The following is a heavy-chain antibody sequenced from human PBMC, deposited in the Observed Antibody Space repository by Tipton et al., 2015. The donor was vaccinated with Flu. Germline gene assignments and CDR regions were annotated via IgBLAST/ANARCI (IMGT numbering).Heavy chain of an antibody. CDR1: GGSISSSNYY. Sequence: TLSLTCTVSGGSISSSNYYWGWIRQPQGKGLEWIGSIYYSGSTYYNPSLKSRVTISVDTSKNQFSLKLSSVTAADTAVYYCARDGAISGVVTAFGYWGQGTLVTVSS. CDR2: IYYSGST. V-gene: IGHV4-39*07. D-gene: IGHD3-3*01. J-gene: IGHJ4*02. CDR3: ARDGAISGVVTAFGY.